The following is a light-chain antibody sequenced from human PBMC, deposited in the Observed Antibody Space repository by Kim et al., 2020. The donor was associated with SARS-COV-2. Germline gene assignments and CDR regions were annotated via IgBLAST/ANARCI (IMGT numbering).Light chain of an antibody. Sequence: QSVLTQSPSASASLGASVKLTCTLTSGRDTFPVAWHQQQPEKGPRFLMILNTDGSHNRGDGIPDRFSGSSSGAEYYLTISSLQSEDEADYYCQTQDTGSNWVFGGGTQLTVL. J-gene: IGLJ3*02. CDR3: QTQDTGSNWV. V-gene: IGLV4-69*01. CDR2: LNTDGSH. CDR1: SGRDTFP.